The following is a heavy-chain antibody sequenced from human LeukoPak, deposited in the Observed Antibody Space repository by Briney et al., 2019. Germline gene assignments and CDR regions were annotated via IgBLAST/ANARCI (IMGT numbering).Heavy chain of an antibody. J-gene: IGHJ5*02. CDR2: IVVVSGNT. CDR3: AAYDA. Sequence: AAETVSCKASGFTFTSSAVQWVRQARGQRREWIGWIVVVSGNTNYAQKFQERVTITRDMSTSTAYMELSSLRPEDTAVYYCAAYDAWGEGTLVTVSS. CDR1: GFTFTSSA. V-gene: IGHV1-58*01.